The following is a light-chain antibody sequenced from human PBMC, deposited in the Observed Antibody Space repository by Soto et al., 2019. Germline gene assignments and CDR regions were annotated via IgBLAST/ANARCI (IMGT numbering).Light chain of an antibody. CDR1: TSDVGAYNY. V-gene: IGLV2-14*01. CDR2: EVS. Sequence: QSALTQPASVSGSPGQSITISCTGSTSDVGAYNYVSWYKHHPGQAPQLMIYEVSNRPSGVSNRFSGSKSGNTASLTISGVQDDDEGDYYCSSKTSSSTPFVFGTGTKLTVL. J-gene: IGLJ1*01. CDR3: SSKTSSSTPFV.